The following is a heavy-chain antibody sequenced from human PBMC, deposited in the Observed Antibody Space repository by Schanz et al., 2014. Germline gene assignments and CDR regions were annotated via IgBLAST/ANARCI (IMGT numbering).Heavy chain of an antibody. CDR3: ARDTSYGMDV. CDR1: GFTFSTYA. Sequence: EGQLLDSGGGLVQPGGSLRLSCAASGFTFSTYAMSWVRQAPGKGLEWVANIKQHGNEKYYVDSVKGRFTISRDNAKISLYLQMNSLRVEDTAVYYCARDTSYGMDVWGQGTTVTVSS. V-gene: IGHV3-7*04. CDR2: IKQHGNEK. J-gene: IGHJ6*02.